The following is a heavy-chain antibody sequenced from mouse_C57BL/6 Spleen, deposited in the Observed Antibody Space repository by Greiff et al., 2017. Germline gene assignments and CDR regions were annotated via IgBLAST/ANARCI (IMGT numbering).Heavy chain of an antibody. CDR1: GYTFTSYW. D-gene: IGHD1-1*01. V-gene: IGHV1-52*01. CDR2: IDPSDSET. Sequence: VQLQQPGAELVRPGSSVKLSCKASGYTFTSYWMHWVKQRPIQGLEWIGNIDPSDSETHYNQKFKDKATLTVDKSSSTAYMQLSSLTSEDSAVYYCARPHGSSPWYFDVWGTGTTVTVSS. J-gene: IGHJ1*03. CDR3: ARPHGSSPWYFDV.